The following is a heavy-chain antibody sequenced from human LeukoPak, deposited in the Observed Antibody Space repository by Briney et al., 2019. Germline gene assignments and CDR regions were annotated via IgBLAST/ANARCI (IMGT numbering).Heavy chain of an antibody. V-gene: IGHV3-9*01. J-gene: IGHJ4*02. Sequence: GGSLRLSCAAPGFTFDDYAMHWVRQAPGKGLEWVSGISWNSGSIGYADSVKGRFTISRDNAKNSLYPQMNSLRAEDTALYYCAKDRYSSSWYYFDYWGQGTLVTVSS. CDR1: GFTFDDYA. CDR3: AKDRYSSSWYYFDY. CDR2: ISWNSGSI. D-gene: IGHD6-13*01.